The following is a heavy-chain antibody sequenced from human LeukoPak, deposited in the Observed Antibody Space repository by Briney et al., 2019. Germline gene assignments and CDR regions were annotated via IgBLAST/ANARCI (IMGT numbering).Heavy chain of an antibody. J-gene: IGHJ4*02. Sequence: VGSLRVSCEASGYTFTGYDMRWVRQAPGQGLEWMSWINGNSGGTNYAQTFQGRVTMTRDTSISTAYMELSRLRSDHTAVYYCARVSTRAPVARANTGSSSSRFAYWGQGTLVTVSS. CDR3: ARVSTRAPVARANTGSSSSRFAY. V-gene: IGHV1-2*02. CDR1: GYTFTGYD. CDR2: INGNSGGT. D-gene: IGHD6-6*01.